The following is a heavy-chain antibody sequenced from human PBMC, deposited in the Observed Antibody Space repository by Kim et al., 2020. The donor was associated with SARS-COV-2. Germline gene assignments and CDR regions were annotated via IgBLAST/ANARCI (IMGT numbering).Heavy chain of an antibody. CDR2: ISSSSSYT. D-gene: IGHD2-2*01. J-gene: IGHJ5*01. CDR3: ASDGGHGSTTSCSGYNW. V-gene: IGHV3-11*05. Sequence: GGSLRLSCVASGFTFSAYSMSWIRQAPGKGLEWVSYISSSSSYTNYADSVNGRTTFSRDNANNSLYLLMNSLRAEDTAEYYCASDGGHGSTTSCSGYNW. CDR1: GFTFSAYS.